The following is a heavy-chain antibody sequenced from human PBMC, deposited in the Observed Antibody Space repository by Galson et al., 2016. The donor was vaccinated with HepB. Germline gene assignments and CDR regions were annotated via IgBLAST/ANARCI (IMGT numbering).Heavy chain of an antibody. CDR2: ISAYNGNT. CDR3: ERDGVFSSGWPGFDY. Sequence: SVKVSCKASGYTLSNYGISWVRQAPGQGLEWMGWISAYNGNTKYAQRFQGRVSMTTDTSTRTAYMDLRSLKSDDTAMYYCERDGVFSSGWPGFDYLGQGTLVTVSS. CDR1: GYTLSNYG. V-gene: IGHV1-18*01. D-gene: IGHD6-19*01. J-gene: IGHJ4*02.